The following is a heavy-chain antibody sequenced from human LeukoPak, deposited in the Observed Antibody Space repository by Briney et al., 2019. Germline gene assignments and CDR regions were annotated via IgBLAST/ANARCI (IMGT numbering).Heavy chain of an antibody. V-gene: IGHV3-7*01. Sequence: GGSLRLSCAASGFIFSSYWMSWVRQAPGKGLEWVANIKRDGSEKYYVDSVKGRFTISRDNAKNSLYLQMNRLRADDTAVYYCVRDGGNGGDYWGQGTLVTVSS. CDR3: VRDGGNGGDY. CDR2: IKRDGSEK. CDR1: GFIFSSYW. D-gene: IGHD2-15*01. J-gene: IGHJ4*02.